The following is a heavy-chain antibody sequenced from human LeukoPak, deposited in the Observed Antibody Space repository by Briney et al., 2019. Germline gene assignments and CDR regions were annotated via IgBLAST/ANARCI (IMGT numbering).Heavy chain of an antibody. J-gene: IGHJ4*02. D-gene: IGHD3-9*01. Sequence: GGSLRLSCAASGFTFDDYAMHWVRQAPGKGLEWVSGISWNSGSVGYADSVKGRFTISRDNAKNSLYLQMNSLRAEDMALYYCAKDPYDILTGVDYWGREPWSPSPQ. CDR1: GFTFDDYA. CDR3: AKDPYDILTGVDY. CDR2: ISWNSGSV. V-gene: IGHV3-9*03.